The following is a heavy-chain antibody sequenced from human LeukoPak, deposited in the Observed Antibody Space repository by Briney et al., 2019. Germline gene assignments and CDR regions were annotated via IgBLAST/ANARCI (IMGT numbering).Heavy chain of an antibody. V-gene: IGHV3-7*01. CDR2: INHNGNVN. J-gene: IGHJ4*02. Sequence: GGSLRLSCAASGFTFSSYWMNWARQAPGRGLEWVASINHNGNVNYYVDSVKGRFTISRDNAKNSLYLQMSNLRAEDTAMYYCARSLWPEDYWGQGTLVTVSS. CDR1: GFTFSSYW. CDR3: ARSLWPEDY. D-gene: IGHD5-18*01.